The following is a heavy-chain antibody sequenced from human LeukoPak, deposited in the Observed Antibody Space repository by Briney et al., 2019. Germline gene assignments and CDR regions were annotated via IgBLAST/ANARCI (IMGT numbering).Heavy chain of an antibody. CDR2: IYSGGST. CDR3: ARDSSVTLSFDY. D-gene: IGHD3-9*01. Sequence: GGSLRLSCAASELTVSRNYMSWVRQAPGKGLEWVSVIYSGGSTYYADSVKGRFTVSRDNSKNTLYLQMNSLRAEDTAVYYCARDSSVTLSFDYWGQGTLVTVSS. V-gene: IGHV3-66*01. CDR1: ELTVSRNY. J-gene: IGHJ4*02.